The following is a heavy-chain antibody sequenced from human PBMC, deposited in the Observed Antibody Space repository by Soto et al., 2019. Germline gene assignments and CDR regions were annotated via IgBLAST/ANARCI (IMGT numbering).Heavy chain of an antibody. CDR1: GFTFTSCS. J-gene: IGHJ4*02. CDR3: ARDGSGWSRDC. CDR2: ISWDSNYI. D-gene: IGHD6-19*01. Sequence: GGSLRLSCVASGFTFTSCSMNWVRQAPGKGLEWVASISWDSNYIYYAESVKGRFTISRDNAKNSLYLQMNSLRAEDTAVYYCARDGSGWSRDCWGQGTLVTVSS. V-gene: IGHV3-21*01.